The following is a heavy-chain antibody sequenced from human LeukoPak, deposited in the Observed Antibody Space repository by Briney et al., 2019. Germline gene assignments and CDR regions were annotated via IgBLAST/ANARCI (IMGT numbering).Heavy chain of an antibody. CDR1: GFTFNNYA. Sequence: GGSLRLSCAASGFTFNNYAMNWVRQAPGKGLEWVSVISGSGGTTYYADSVKGRFTISRDSSKNTLYLQMNSLRAEDTAVYYCAKDRSQNPYYYYGMDVWGQGTTVTVSS. V-gene: IGHV3-23*01. CDR3: AKDRSQNPYYYYGMDV. J-gene: IGHJ6*02. CDR2: ISGSGGTT. D-gene: IGHD1-14*01.